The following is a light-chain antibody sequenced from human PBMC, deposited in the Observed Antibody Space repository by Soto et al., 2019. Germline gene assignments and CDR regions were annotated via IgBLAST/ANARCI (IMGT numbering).Light chain of an antibody. CDR2: DVS. CDR3: SSYTSSSTYV. Sequence: QSALTQPASVSWSPGQSITISCTGTSSDVGGYNYVSWYPQHPGKAPKLMIYDVSKRPSGVSNRVSGSKSGNTASLTISGLQAEDEADYYCSSYTSSSTYVVGTGTKLTVL. V-gene: IGLV2-14*01. CDR1: SSDVGGYNY. J-gene: IGLJ1*01.